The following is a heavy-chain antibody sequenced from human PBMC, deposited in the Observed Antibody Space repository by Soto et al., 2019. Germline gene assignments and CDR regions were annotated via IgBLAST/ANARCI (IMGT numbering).Heavy chain of an antibody. Sequence: PGESLKISCKGSGYRFTSYWIGWVRQMPGKGLEWMAIIYPGDSDTRYSPSFQGQVTISADKSISTAYLQWSSLEASDTAMYYCARLLYGDGYPDSVLDYWGQGTLVTVSS. J-gene: IGHJ4*02. D-gene: IGHD5-12*01. V-gene: IGHV5-51*01. CDR2: IYPGDSDT. CDR1: GYRFTSYW. CDR3: ARLLYGDGYPDSVLDY.